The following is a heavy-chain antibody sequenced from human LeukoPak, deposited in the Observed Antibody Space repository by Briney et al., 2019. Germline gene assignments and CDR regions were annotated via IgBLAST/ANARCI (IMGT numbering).Heavy chain of an antibody. CDR1: GYMFTDYY. CDR3: ARDTGSSTSCHFDY. D-gene: IGHD2-2*01. Sequence: GASVKVSCKASGYMFTDYYIHWVRQAPGQGLEWMGWINPNSGGTNYAQKFQGRVTMTRDTSISTAYMELSRLRSDDTAVYYCARDTGSSTSCHFDYWGQGTLVTVSS. CDR2: INPNSGGT. J-gene: IGHJ4*02. V-gene: IGHV1-2*02.